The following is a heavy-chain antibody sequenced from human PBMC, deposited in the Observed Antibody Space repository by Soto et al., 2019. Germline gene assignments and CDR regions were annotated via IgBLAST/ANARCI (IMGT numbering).Heavy chain of an antibody. Sequence: QVQLVESGGGVVQPGRSLRLSCAASGFTFSSYGMHWFRQAPGKGLEWVGVISYDGSNKYYADAAKGRFNISRDNSNNTLYMQMTSLRAEDKAVDYCANDAGVYGDFDYSGQETLVTVTS. CDR1: GFTFSSYG. V-gene: IGHV3-30*18. J-gene: IGHJ4*02. CDR3: ANDAGVYGDFDY. D-gene: IGHD4-17*01. CDR2: ISYDGSNK.